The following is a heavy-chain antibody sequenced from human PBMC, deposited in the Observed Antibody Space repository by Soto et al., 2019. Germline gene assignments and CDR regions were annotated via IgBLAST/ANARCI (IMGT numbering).Heavy chain of an antibody. CDR3: AKDRQRGYSSSWYAFDI. CDR1: GFTFSSYA. D-gene: IGHD6-13*01. J-gene: IGHJ3*02. Sequence: GGSLRLSCAASGFTFSSYAMSWVRQAPGKGLEWVSAISGSGGSTYYADSVKGRFTISRDNSKNTLYLQMNSLRAEDTAVYYCAKDRQRGYSSSWYAFDIGGQGTMVTVSS. CDR2: ISGSGGST. V-gene: IGHV3-23*01.